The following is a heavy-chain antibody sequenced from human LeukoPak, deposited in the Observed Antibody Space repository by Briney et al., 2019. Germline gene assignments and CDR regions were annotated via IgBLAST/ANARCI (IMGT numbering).Heavy chain of an antibody. Sequence: PSETLSLTXTVSGGSISSYYWSWIRQPPGKGLEWIGYIYYSGSTNYNPSLKRRVTISVDTSKNQFSLKLSSVTAADTAVYYCARVINYYGSGSYFLFDYWGQGTLVTVSS. J-gene: IGHJ4*02. V-gene: IGHV4-59*01. CDR3: ARVINYYGSGSYFLFDY. D-gene: IGHD3-10*01. CDR2: IYYSGST. CDR1: GGSISSYY.